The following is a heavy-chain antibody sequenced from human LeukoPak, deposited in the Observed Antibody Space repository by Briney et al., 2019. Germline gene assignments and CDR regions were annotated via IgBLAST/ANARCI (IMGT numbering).Heavy chain of an antibody. V-gene: IGHV4-34*01. CDR3: TRMTTGHDY. J-gene: IGHJ4*02. CDR2: INHSGYT. CDR1: GVYFNDYY. Sequence: PSETLSLTCAASGVYFNDYYWSWVRQTPGKGLEWIGEINHSGYTNDSPSLKSRVTLSIDTSRKQFSLNLRSVTVADTGIYYCTRMTTGHDYWGQGTLVTVSS. D-gene: IGHD4-17*01.